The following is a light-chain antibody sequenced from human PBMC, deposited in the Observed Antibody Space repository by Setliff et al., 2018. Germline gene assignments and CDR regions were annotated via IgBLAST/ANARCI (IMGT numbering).Light chain of an antibody. CDR2: DVS. CDR3: SSYTITTAYV. CDR1: SSDVGGYDH. Sequence: QSVLAQPASVPGSLGQSITISCTGTSSDVGGYDHVSWYQQHPGKAPKLMIYDVSQQPSGVSNRFSGSKSGNTASLTISGLQAEDEADYYCSSYTITTAYVLGTGTKVTVL. V-gene: IGLV2-14*01. J-gene: IGLJ1*01.